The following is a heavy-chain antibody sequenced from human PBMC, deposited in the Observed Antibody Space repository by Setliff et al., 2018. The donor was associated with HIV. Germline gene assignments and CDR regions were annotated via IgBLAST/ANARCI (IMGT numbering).Heavy chain of an antibody. CDR3: ARDTRMTGEMDYFFDV. V-gene: IGHV3-13*01. D-gene: IGHD3-16*01. CDR2: MGLLGDT. CDR1: GFIFGTYD. J-gene: IGHJ6*04. Sequence: PGGSLRLSCAASGFIFGTYDMHWVRQVAGKGQEWVSAMGLLGDTYYADSVKGRFTISRDNDRNSLYLQMDSLRPEDSALYYCARDTRMTGEMDYFFDVWGTGITVTVSS.